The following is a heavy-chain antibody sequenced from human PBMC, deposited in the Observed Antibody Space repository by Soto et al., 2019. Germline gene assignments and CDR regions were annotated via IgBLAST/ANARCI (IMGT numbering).Heavy chain of an antibody. CDR1: GFTFSSYW. V-gene: IGHV3-7*01. Sequence: EVQLVESGGGLVQPGGSLGLSCAASGFTFSSYWMSWVRLAPGKGLEWVAHIKQSGSDRYYVDSVRGRFTISRDNAKNSLYLQMNSLRVEDTAIYYCASVKSWAVSPWGQGTLVTVSS. D-gene: IGHD3-10*01. CDR2: IKQSGSDR. J-gene: IGHJ5*02. CDR3: ASVKSWAVSP.